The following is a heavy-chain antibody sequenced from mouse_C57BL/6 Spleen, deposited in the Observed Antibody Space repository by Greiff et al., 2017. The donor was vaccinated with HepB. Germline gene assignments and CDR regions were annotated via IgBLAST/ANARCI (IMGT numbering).Heavy chain of an antibody. D-gene: IGHD4-1*01. J-gene: IGHJ4*01. Sequence: GGGLVQPKGSLKLSCAASGFSFNTYAMNWVRQAPGKGLEWVARIRSKSNNYATYYADSVKDRFTISRDDSESMLYLQMNNLKTEDTAMYYCVRQGWDGAMDYWGQGTSVTVSS. CDR1: GFSFNTYA. V-gene: IGHV10-1*01. CDR2: IRSKSNNYAT. CDR3: VRQGWDGAMDY.